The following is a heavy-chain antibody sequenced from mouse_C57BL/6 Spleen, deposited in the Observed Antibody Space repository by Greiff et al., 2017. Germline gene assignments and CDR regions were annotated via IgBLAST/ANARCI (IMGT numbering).Heavy chain of an antibody. V-gene: IGHV1-54*01. J-gene: IGHJ2*01. CDR3: ARRTVVAPYFDY. CDR2: INPGSGGT. Sequence: VKLMESGAELVRPGTSVKVSCKASGYAFTNYLIEWVKQRPGQGLEWIGVINPGSGGTNYNEKFKGKATLTADKSSSTAYMQLSSLTSEDSAVYFCARRTVVAPYFDYWGQGTTLTVSS. CDR1: GYAFTNYL. D-gene: IGHD1-1*01.